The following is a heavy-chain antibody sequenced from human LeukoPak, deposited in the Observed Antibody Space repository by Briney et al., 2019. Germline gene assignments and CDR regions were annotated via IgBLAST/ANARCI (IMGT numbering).Heavy chain of an antibody. CDR3: AKDGARYCSGGSCHYFDY. CDR1: GFTFSSYW. CDR2: IKQDGSEK. D-gene: IGHD2-15*01. J-gene: IGHJ4*02. Sequence: PGGSLRLSCSASGFTFSSYWMSWVRQAPGKGLEWVANIKQDGSEKYYVDSVKGRFTISRDNSKNTLYLQMNGLRAEDTAVYYCAKDGARYCSGGSCHYFDYWGQGTLVTVSS. V-gene: IGHV3-7*01.